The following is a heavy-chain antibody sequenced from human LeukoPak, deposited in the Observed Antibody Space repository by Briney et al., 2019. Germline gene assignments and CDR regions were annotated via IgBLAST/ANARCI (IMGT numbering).Heavy chain of an antibody. Sequence: KPSETLSLTCTVSGGSFSTYYWSWIRQPAGKGLEWIGRIYTSGSTNYNPSLKSRLTMSVDTSKNHFSLKLSSVTAADTAVYYCARGDPFRAGWFDPWGQGTLVTVSS. CDR3: ARGDPFRAGWFDP. CDR2: IYTSGST. V-gene: IGHV4-4*07. CDR1: GGSFSTYY. D-gene: IGHD6-13*01. J-gene: IGHJ5*02.